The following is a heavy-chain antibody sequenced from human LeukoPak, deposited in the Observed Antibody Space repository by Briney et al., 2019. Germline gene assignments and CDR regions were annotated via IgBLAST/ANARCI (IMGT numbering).Heavy chain of an antibody. J-gene: IGHJ4*02. V-gene: IGHV3-30*02. Sequence: GGSLRLSCAASGFTFSSYGMHWVRQAPGKGLEWVAFIRYDGSNKYYADSVKGRFTISRDNAKNTLYLQMNSLKAEDTAVYYCAREGYYGSAALYSWGQGTLVTVSS. CDR3: AREGYYGSAALYS. CDR2: IRYDGSNK. D-gene: IGHD3-10*01. CDR1: GFTFSSYG.